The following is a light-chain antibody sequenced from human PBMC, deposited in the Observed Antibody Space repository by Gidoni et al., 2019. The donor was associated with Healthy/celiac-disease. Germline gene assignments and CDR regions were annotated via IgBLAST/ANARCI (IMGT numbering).Light chain of an antibody. J-gene: IGKJ4*01. V-gene: IGKV1-33*01. CDR1: QDISNY. CDR2: DAS. Sequence: DIQMTQSPSSLSASVGDRVTITCQASQDISNYLNWYQQKPGKAPKLLIYDASNLETGVPSRFSGSGSGTDFTFTISSLQPEDIATYYCQQYDNLRHTFXGXTKVEIK. CDR3: QQYDNLRHT.